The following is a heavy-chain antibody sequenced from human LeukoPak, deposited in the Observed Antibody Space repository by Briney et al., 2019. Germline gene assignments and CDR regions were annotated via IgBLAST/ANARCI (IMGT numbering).Heavy chain of an antibody. J-gene: IGHJ6*04. Sequence: SETLSLTCTVSGGSISSYYWSWIRQPPGKGLEWIGDIYYSGSTNYNPSLKSRVTISVDTSKNQFPLKLSSVTAADTAVYYCARVLGYCSSTSCYRGPDYYGMDVWGKGTTVTVSS. D-gene: IGHD2-2*02. CDR1: GGSISSYY. CDR2: IYYSGST. V-gene: IGHV4-59*01. CDR3: ARVLGYCSSTSCYRGPDYYGMDV.